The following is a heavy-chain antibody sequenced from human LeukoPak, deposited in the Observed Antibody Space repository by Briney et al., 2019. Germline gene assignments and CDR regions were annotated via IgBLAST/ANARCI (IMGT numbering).Heavy chain of an antibody. D-gene: IGHD3-22*01. CDR1: GFTFSSYW. CDR2: IKQDGSEK. Sequence: GGSLRLSCAASGFTFSSYWMSWVRQAPGKGLEWVANIKQDGSEKYYVDSVKGGFTISRDNAKNSLYLQMNSLRAEDTAVYYCARARPGYYDSSDYSKYYFDYWGQGTLVTVSS. J-gene: IGHJ4*02. V-gene: IGHV3-7*01. CDR3: ARARPGYYDSSDYSKYYFDY.